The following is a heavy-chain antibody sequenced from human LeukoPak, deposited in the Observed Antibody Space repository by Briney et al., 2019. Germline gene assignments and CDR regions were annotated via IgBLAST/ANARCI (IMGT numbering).Heavy chain of an antibody. D-gene: IGHD3-9*01. V-gene: IGHV1-8*01. Sequence: ASVTVSFKASGYTFTSYDINWVRQATGQGLAWMGWMNRNSGNIGYALKFQGRVPMSRNPSISTAYMELSSLRSEDTAVYYCARGPISVHYMDVWGKGTTVTVSS. CDR2: MNRNSGNI. CDR1: GYTFTSYD. J-gene: IGHJ6*03. CDR3: ARGPISVHYMDV.